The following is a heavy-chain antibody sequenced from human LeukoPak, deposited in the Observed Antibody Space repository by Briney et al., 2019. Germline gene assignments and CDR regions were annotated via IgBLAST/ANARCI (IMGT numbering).Heavy chain of an antibody. Sequence: GASVKVSCKASGGTFNNYAISWVRQAPEQGLEWMGGIIPIFGTANYAQKFQGRVTITADESTSTAYMELSSLRSEDTAVYYCAREGPVGATMDYWGQGTLVTVSS. V-gene: IGHV1-69*13. CDR1: GGTFNNYA. CDR3: AREGPVGATMDY. CDR2: IIPIFGTA. D-gene: IGHD1-26*01. J-gene: IGHJ4*02.